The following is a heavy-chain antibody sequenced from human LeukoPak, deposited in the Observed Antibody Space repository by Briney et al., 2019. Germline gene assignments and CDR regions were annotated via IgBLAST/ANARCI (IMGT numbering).Heavy chain of an antibody. V-gene: IGHV4-39*07. Sequence: PSETLSLTCTVSGGSISSSSYYWGWIRQPPGKGLEWIGSVYYSGSTYYNPSLESRVTMSVDTSKNQFSLKLSSVTAADTAAYYRARGLPDDSSGYYYFGKYYFDYWGQGTLVTVSS. CDR1: GGSISSSSYY. J-gene: IGHJ4*02. D-gene: IGHD3-22*01. CDR2: VYYSGST. CDR3: ARGLPDDSSGYYYFGKYYFDY.